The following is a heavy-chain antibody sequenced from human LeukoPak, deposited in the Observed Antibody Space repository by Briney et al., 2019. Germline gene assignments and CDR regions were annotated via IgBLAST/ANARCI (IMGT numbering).Heavy chain of an antibody. CDR1: GYSISSGYY. V-gene: IGHV4-38-2*01. J-gene: IGHJ4*02. CDR2: IYHGGST. D-gene: IGHD2-2*01. Sequence: PSETLSLTCAVSGYSISSGYYWGWTRQPPGEGLEWIGRIYHGGSTYYNPSLKSRVTMSVDTSKNQFSLKLSSVTAADTPVYYCARAHCTTTSCYGRYLDYWGQGTLVTVSS. CDR3: ARAHCTTTSCYGRYLDY.